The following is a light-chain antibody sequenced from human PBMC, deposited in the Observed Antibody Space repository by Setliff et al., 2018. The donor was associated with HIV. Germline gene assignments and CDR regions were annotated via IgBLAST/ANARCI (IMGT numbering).Light chain of an antibody. CDR1: SSDVGGYDY. Sequence: QSALTQPRSVSGSPGQSVTISCTGTSSDVGGYDYVSWFQQHPGKAPTPLIYDVYKRPSGVPDRFSGSRSGNTASLTISGLQGDDETYYYCCSYAARQTSYVFGTGTKVTVL. V-gene: IGLV2-11*01. J-gene: IGLJ1*01. CDR2: DVY. CDR3: CSYAARQTSYV.